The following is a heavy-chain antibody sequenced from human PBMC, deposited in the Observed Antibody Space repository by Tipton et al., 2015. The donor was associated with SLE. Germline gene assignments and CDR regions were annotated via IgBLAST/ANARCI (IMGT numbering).Heavy chain of an antibody. D-gene: IGHD3-3*01. CDR1: GGSLSSYY. V-gene: IGHV4-59*01. J-gene: IGHJ4*02. Sequence: TLSLTCAVYGGSLSSYYWSWIRQPPGKGLEWIGYIYYSGSTNYNSSLKSRVTISVDTSKNQFSLKLSSVTAADTAVYYCARGYYDFWSVYYTLDYWGQGTLVTVSS. CDR2: IYYSGST. CDR3: ARGYYDFWSVYYTLDY.